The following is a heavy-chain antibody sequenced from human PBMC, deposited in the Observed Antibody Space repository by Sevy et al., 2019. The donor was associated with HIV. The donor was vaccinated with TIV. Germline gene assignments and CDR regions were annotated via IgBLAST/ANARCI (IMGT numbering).Heavy chain of an antibody. CDR3: ARRGRTRTQNDRYYYYGMDV. V-gene: IGHV4-34*01. CDR1: GGSFSGYY. Sequence: SETLSLTCAVYGGSFSGYYWSWIRQPPGKGLEWIGEINHSGSTNYSPSLKSRVTISVDTSKNQFSLKLSSVTAADTAVYYCARRGRTRTQNDRYYYYGMDVWGQGTTVTVSS. CDR2: INHSGST. J-gene: IGHJ6*02. D-gene: IGHD1-1*01.